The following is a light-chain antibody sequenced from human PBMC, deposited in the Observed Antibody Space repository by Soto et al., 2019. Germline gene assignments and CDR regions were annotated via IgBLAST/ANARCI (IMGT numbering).Light chain of an antibody. CDR2: GNS. V-gene: IGLV1-40*01. CDR1: SSNIGAGLD. J-gene: IGLJ3*02. CDR3: QSYDHSLSGSGV. Sequence: QSVLTQPPSVSGAPGQRVTISCTGTSSNIGAGLDVHCYNQLAGTAPKLLIYGNSNRPSGFADRFSGSKSGTSASLAINVLQAEDVAHYYFQSYDHSLSGSGVFGGGTKLTVL.